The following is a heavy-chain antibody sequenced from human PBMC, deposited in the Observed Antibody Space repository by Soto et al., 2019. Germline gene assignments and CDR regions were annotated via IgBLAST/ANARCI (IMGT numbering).Heavy chain of an antibody. Sequence: QVQLQESGPGLVKPSQTLSRTCIVSGDSISRGGYFWTWIRQHPGKGLEWIGYIYDSGSAFYNPSLKSRVTMSVDTSKNQFSLNLRSVTAADTAVFYCARGILRPNHYMDVWGKGTAVAVSS. V-gene: IGHV4-31*03. J-gene: IGHJ6*03. CDR1: GDSISRGGYF. D-gene: IGHD1-26*01. CDR2: IYDSGSA. CDR3: ARGILRPNHYMDV.